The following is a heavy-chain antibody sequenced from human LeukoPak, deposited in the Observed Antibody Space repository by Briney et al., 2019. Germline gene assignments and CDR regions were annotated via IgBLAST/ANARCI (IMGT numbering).Heavy chain of an antibody. CDR1: GFTFSSYS. V-gene: IGHV3-21*01. D-gene: IGHD6-13*01. J-gene: IGHJ4*02. CDR2: ISSSSSYI. CDR3: ARGRAAAGISDY. Sequence: PGGSLRLSCAASGFTFSSYSMNWVRQAPGKGLEWVSSISSSSSYIYYADSVKGRFTISRDNAKNSLYLQMNSLRAEDTAVYYCARGRAAAGISDYWGQGTLVTVSS.